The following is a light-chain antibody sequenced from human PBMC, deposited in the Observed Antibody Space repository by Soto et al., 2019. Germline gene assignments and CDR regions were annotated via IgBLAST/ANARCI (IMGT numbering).Light chain of an antibody. CDR1: SSNIGTNT. CDR2: SNH. Sequence: QSVLTQPPSASGTPGQRVTISCSGSSSNIGTNTVNWYQQLPGTAPKLLIYSNHQRPSGVPDRFSGSKSGTSASLAISGLQSEDEADYYCQSYDSSLSGSWVFGGGTKLTVL. V-gene: IGLV1-44*01. J-gene: IGLJ3*02. CDR3: QSYDSSLSGSWV.